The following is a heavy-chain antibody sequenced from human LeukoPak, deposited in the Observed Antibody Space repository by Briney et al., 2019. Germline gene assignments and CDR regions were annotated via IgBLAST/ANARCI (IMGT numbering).Heavy chain of an antibody. CDR2: ISAYNGDT. D-gene: IGHD2-2*01. CDR1: GYIFAHNG. CDR3: ARAGVPAANDY. V-gene: IGHV1-18*01. J-gene: IGHJ4*02. Sequence: ASVKVSFKTSGYIFAHNGISWVRQAPGQGPEWMGWISAYNGDTNYAQNFQGRVTMTRDTSTSTVYMELRSLRSDDTAVYYCARAGVPAANDYWGQGTLVTVSS.